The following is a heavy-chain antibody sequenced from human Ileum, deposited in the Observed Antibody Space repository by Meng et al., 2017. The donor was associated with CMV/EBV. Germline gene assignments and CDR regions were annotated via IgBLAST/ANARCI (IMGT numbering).Heavy chain of an antibody. Sequence: ASGSTFTDYYMPWVRQAPGQGLEWMGWINPNSGGTKFAQKFQVRVTMTRDTSISTAYMELTRLRSDDTAVYYCARGPFSSSWYSLDYWGQGTLVTVSS. D-gene: IGHD6-13*01. CDR1: GSTFTDYY. V-gene: IGHV1-2*02. CDR3: ARGPFSSSWYSLDY. CDR2: INPNSGGT. J-gene: IGHJ4*02.